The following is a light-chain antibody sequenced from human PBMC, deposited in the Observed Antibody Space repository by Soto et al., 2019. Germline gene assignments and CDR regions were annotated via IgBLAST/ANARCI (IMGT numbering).Light chain of an antibody. Sequence: QSVLTQPPSVSGAPGQRVTISCTGSSSNIGAGFDVHWYQQLPGTAPKLLVYGNSNRPSGVPDRFSGSKSGTSASLAVTGLQAEDEAAHSCQSYDSSLRAYVFGTGTKGTVL. CDR2: GNS. J-gene: IGLJ1*01. CDR3: QSYDSSLRAYV. V-gene: IGLV1-40*01. CDR1: SSNIGAGFD.